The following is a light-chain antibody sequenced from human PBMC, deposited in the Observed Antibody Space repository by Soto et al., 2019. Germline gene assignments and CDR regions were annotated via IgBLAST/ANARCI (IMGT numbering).Light chain of an antibody. J-gene: IGKJ1*01. V-gene: IGKV3D-15*01. CDR3: QQFRNWPWT. Sequence: EIVLTQSPGTLSVSPGDRVTLSCRASQSISINLAWYQHKPGQAPRLLIHAGSTRATGIPARISGSGSGTEFTRTIRSLQSEDFAVYYCQQFRNWPWTLGQGTKVEV. CDR1: QSISIN. CDR2: AGS.